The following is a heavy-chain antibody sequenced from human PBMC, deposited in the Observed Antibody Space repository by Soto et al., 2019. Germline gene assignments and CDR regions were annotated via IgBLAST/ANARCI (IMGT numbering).Heavy chain of an antibody. V-gene: IGHV4-39*01. CDR2: IYYSGST. CDR3: ARLPSYDFWSGYYYYYYYGMDV. J-gene: IGHJ6*02. D-gene: IGHD3-3*01. CDR1: GDSISSRSYY. Sequence: PSETLSLTCTVTGDSISSRSYYWGWIRQPPGKGLEWIGSIYYSGSTYNNPSLRSRVSMSIDTSKDQFSLKLKSVTAADTALYFCARLPSYDFWSGYYYYYYYGMDVWGQGTTVTVSS.